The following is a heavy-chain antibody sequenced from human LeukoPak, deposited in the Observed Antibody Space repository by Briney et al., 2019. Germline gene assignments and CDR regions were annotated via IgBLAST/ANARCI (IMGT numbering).Heavy chain of an antibody. V-gene: IGHV3-7*01. CDR3: AKAWTSYDYVWGSSSVNMDV. J-gene: IGHJ6*03. Sequence: GGSLRLSCAASGFTFSSYWMSWVRQAPGKGLEWVANIKQDGSEKYYVDSVKGRFTISRDNAKNSLYLQMNSLRAEDTAVYYCAKAWTSYDYVWGSSSVNMDVWGKGTTVTISS. CDR1: GFTFSSYW. D-gene: IGHD3-16*01. CDR2: IKQDGSEK.